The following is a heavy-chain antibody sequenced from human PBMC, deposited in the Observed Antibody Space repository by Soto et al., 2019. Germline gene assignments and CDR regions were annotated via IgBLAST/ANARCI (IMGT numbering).Heavy chain of an antibody. J-gene: IGHJ5*02. D-gene: IGHD6-6*01. CDR3: ARGSFSSSSSWFDP. Sequence: SETLSVTCTVSGCSSSRGGYYWSWIRQHPGKGLEWIGYIYYSGRTYYNPSLHSRVSIAVDTTENQFSLKLTSVTAADTSVYYCARGSFSSSSSWFDPWRRGTLVTVNS. CDR1: GCSSSRGGYY. CDR2: IYYSGRT. V-gene: IGHV4-31*03.